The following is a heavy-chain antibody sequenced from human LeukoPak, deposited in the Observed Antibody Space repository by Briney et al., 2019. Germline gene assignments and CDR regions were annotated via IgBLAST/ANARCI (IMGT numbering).Heavy chain of an antibody. Sequence: ASVKVPCKASGYTFTSYGISWVRQAPGQGLEWMGWISAYNGNTNYAQKLQGRVTMTTDTSTSTAYMELRSLRSDDTAVYYCASYDSSGYFLDYWGQGTLVTVSS. D-gene: IGHD3-22*01. CDR3: ASYDSSGYFLDY. J-gene: IGHJ4*02. CDR1: GYTFTSYG. CDR2: ISAYNGNT. V-gene: IGHV1-18*01.